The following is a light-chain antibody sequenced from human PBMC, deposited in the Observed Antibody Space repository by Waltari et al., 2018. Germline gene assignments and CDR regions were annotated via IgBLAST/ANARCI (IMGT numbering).Light chain of an antibody. Sequence: QLVLTQSPSASASLGASVKLTCTLSSGHSSNVIAWLQQQPERGPRYLMKINSDGIHSKGDEIPARCSGSSSGAERYLTISSVQPEDEADYYCQTGGHGTWVFGGGTKLTVL. CDR3: QTGGHGTWV. CDR2: INSDGIH. J-gene: IGLJ3*02. V-gene: IGLV4-69*01. CDR1: SGHSSNV.